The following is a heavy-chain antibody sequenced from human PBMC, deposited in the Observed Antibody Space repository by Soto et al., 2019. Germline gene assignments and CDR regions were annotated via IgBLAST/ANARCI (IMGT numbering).Heavy chain of an antibody. V-gene: IGHV3-53*01. CDR3: VRDQGIPVTA. J-gene: IGHJ4*02. Sequence: EVQLVESGGGLIQPGGSLRLSCAASGFSVSSNYMSWVRQAPGKGLEWISAIFSPGTTYYVDSVKGRFTISRDNSKNTVYLQMNSLRDEDTAVYYCVRDQGIPVTAWGQGTLVTVSS. CDR1: GFSVSSNY. D-gene: IGHD6-19*01. CDR2: IFSPGTT.